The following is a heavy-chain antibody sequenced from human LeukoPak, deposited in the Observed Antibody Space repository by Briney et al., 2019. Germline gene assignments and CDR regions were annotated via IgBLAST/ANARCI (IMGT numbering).Heavy chain of an antibody. CDR3: ARGGYYDSSARR. V-gene: IGHV4-61*02. J-gene: IGHJ3*01. CDR2: IYTSGST. Sequence: PSETLSLICTVSGGSISSGSYYWSWIRQPAGKGLEWIGRIYTSGSTNYNPSLKSRVTISVDTSKNQFSLKLSSVTAADTAVYYCARGGYYDSSARRWGQGTMVTVSS. D-gene: IGHD3-22*01. CDR1: GGSISSGSYY.